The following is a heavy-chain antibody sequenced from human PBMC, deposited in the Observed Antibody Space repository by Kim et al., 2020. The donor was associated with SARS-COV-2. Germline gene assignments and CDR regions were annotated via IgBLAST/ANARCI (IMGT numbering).Heavy chain of an antibody. J-gene: IGHJ4*01. CDR3: ARSGFQAAYDF. CDR2: INQDVSRI. V-gene: IGHV3-7*01. D-gene: IGHD6-25*01. CDR1: GFTFGSYW. Sequence: GGSLRLSCAASGFTFGSYWMAWFRQAPGKGLEWVANINQDVSRIFYGKFVQGRFTISRDNTNNVLFLQMDGLRDDDTALYYCARSGFQAAYDFWGHGSLV.